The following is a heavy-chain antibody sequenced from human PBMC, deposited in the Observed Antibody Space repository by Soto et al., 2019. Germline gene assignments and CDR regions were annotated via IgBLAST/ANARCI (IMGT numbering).Heavy chain of an antibody. CDR1: GFTFSNAW. J-gene: IGHJ6*02. CDR2: IKSQTDGGTT. Sequence: EVQLVESGGGLVKPGGSLRLSCAASGFTFSNAWMSWVRQAPGKGLEWVGRIKSQTDGGTTDYAAPVKGRFTISRDDSKNTLYLQMNSLKTEDTAVYYCTTDNYDSSGYYYPYGMDVWGQGTTVTVSS. CDR3: TTDNYDSSGYYYPYGMDV. D-gene: IGHD3-22*01. V-gene: IGHV3-15*01.